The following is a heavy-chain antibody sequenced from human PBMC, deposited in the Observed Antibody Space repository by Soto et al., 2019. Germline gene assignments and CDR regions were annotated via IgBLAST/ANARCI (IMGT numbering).Heavy chain of an antibody. V-gene: IGHV3-23*01. CDR2: ISGSGGST. J-gene: IGHJ4*02. CDR1: GFTFSSYA. CDR3: ASRFTYYYDSSASY. D-gene: IGHD3-22*01. Sequence: EVQLLESGGGLVQPGGSLRLSCAASGFTFSSYAMSWVRQAPGKGLEWVSAISGSGGSTYYADSVKGRFTISRANSKNTLYMQMNSLRAEDTAVYYCASRFTYYYDSSASYWGQGTLVTVSS.